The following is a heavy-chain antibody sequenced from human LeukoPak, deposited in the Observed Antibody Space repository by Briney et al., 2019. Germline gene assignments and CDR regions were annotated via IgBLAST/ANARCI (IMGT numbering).Heavy chain of an antibody. CDR3: AKGSYYDSSGSFYFDY. D-gene: IGHD3-22*01. Sequence: GGSLRLSCAASGLTVSSYYMNWVRQAPGKGLEWVSVIYSDGSTYYADSVKGRFTISRDNSKNTLYVQVNSLGTEDTAAYYCAKGSYYDSSGSFYFDYWGQGTLVTVSS. CDR1: GLTVSSYY. V-gene: IGHV3-53*01. J-gene: IGHJ4*02. CDR2: IYSDGST.